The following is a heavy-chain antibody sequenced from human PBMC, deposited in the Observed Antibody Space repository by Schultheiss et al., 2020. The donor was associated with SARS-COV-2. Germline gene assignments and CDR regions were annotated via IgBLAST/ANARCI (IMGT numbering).Heavy chain of an antibody. Sequence: ASVKVSCKASGGTFSSYAISWVRQAPGQGLEWMGWISAYNGNTNYAQKLQGRVTMTTDTSTSTAYMELRSLRSDDTAVYYCARPAVAGPNYYYYGMDVWGQGTTVTVSS. CDR3: ARPAVAGPNYYYYGMDV. D-gene: IGHD6-19*01. CDR2: ISAYNGNT. CDR1: GGTFSSYA. J-gene: IGHJ6*02. V-gene: IGHV1-18*01.